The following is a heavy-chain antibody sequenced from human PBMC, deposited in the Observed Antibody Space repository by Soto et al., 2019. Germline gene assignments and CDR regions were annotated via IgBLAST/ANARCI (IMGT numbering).Heavy chain of an antibody. CDR2: IHPAGQPI. Sequence: ESGGGLVHPGGSLRLSCVASGFTFSSSEMYWVRQAPGKGLEWVSYIHPAGQPIFYADSVKGRFTISRDNAKNSLYLQMNSLRAEDTAVYYCARRGSSWGQGTMVTVSS. D-gene: IGHD2-2*01. J-gene: IGHJ3*01. CDR1: GFTFSSSE. CDR3: ARRGSS. V-gene: IGHV3-48*03.